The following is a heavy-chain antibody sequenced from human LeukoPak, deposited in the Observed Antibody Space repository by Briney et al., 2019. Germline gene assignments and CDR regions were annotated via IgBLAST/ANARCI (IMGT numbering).Heavy chain of an antibody. CDR3: AKTSGYRRFDP. Sequence: GGSLRLSCAASGFAFSSYAMSWVRQAPGKGLEWVSAISGSGGSTYFADSVKGRFTISRDNSKNTLYLQMNSLRAEDTAVYYCAKTSGYRRFDPWGQGTLVTVSS. D-gene: IGHD5-12*01. V-gene: IGHV3-23*01. J-gene: IGHJ5*02. CDR1: GFAFSSYA. CDR2: ISGSGGST.